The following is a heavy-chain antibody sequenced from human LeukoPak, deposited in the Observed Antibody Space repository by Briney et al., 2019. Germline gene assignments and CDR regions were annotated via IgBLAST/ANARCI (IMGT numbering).Heavy chain of an antibody. CDR1: GFTFSSYA. CDR3: AKLGQDYDFWSGSPSGECDI. Sequence: PGGSLRLSCAASGFTFSSYAMSWVRQAPGKGLEWVSAISGSGGSTYYADSVKGRFTISRDNSKNTLYLQMNSLRAEDTAVYYCAKLGQDYDFWSGSPSGECDIWGQGTMVTVSS. V-gene: IGHV3-23*01. J-gene: IGHJ3*02. D-gene: IGHD3-3*01. CDR2: ISGSGGST.